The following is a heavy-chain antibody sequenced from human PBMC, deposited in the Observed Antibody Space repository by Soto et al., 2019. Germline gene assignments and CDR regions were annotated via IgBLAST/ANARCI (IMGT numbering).Heavy chain of an antibody. J-gene: IGHJ3*02. V-gene: IGHV3-23*01. Sequence: EVQLLESGGGLVQPGGSLRLSCAASGFTFSSYAMSWVRQAPGKGLEWVSGISCSGGSKYYADSVKGRFTISRDNAKNTLYLNMHRLGAEDTAVYYCAKSDTAMVNDAFDIWGQGTMVTVSS. D-gene: IGHD5-18*01. CDR2: ISCSGGSK. CDR3: AKSDTAMVNDAFDI. CDR1: GFTFSSYA.